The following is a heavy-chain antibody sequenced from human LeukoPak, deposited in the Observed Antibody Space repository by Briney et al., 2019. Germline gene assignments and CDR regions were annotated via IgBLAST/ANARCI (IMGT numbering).Heavy chain of an antibody. J-gene: IGHJ3*02. CDR1: GGSISSYY. CDR3: ARHTLVGARNAFDI. Sequence: SETLSLTCNVSGGSISSYYWSWIRQPPGKGLEWIGYMYYSGNTNYNPSLKSRVTTSVDSSRNQFSLKLSSVTAADTAVYYCARHTLVGARNAFDIWGQGTMVTVSS. CDR2: MYYSGNT. V-gene: IGHV4-59*08. D-gene: IGHD1-26*01.